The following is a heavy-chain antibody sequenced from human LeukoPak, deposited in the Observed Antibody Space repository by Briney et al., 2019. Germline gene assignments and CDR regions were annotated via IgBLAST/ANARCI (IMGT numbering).Heavy chain of an antibody. Sequence: SETLSLTCTVSGGSISSYYWSWIRQPPGQGLEWIGYIYYSGSTNYNPSLKSRVTISVDTSKNQFSLKLSSVTAADAAVYYCARCSKCSGGSCYPHNWFDPWGEGTLVTVSS. CDR2: IYYSGST. CDR3: ARCSKCSGGSCYPHNWFDP. D-gene: IGHD2-15*01. CDR1: GGSISSYY. J-gene: IGHJ5*02. V-gene: IGHV4-59*01.